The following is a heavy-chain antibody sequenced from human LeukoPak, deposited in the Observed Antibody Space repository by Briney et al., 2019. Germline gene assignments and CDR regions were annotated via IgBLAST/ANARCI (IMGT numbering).Heavy chain of an antibody. CDR3: ARVSCSGDSCYSLFDF. V-gene: IGHV1-46*01. D-gene: IGHD2-15*01. J-gene: IGHJ4*02. CDR2: INPSGGST. CDR1: GYTFTSYY. Sequence: GASVKVSCKASGYTFTSYYMHWVRQAPGQGLEWMGIINPSGGSTNYAQKFQGRVTMTRDTSTSTVYMELSSLRSEDTALYYCARVSCSGDSCYSLFDFWGQGTLVTVPS.